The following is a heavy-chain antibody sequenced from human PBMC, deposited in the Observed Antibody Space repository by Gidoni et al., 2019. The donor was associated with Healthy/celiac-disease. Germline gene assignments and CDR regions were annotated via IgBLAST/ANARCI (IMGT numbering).Heavy chain of an antibody. CDR1: VATFSSYA. Sequence: QVQLVQSGAEVKKPGFSVKVSCKASVATFSSYAISWVRQDPVQGLEWMGGIITIFGTANYAQKFQGRVTITADEYTSTAYMELSSLRYEDTAVYYCARDIVVVPAAITSDYYYYYYMDVWGKGTTVTVSS. CDR2: IITIFGTA. V-gene: IGHV1-69*01. CDR3: ARDIVVVPAAITSDYYYYYYMDV. D-gene: IGHD2-2*02. J-gene: IGHJ6*03.